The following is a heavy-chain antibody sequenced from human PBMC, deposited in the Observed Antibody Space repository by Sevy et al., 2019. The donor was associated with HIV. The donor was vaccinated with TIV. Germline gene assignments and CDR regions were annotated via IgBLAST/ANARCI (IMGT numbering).Heavy chain of an antibody. CDR1: GASISSSGYY. V-gene: IGHV4-39*01. J-gene: IGHJ4*02. Sequence: SETLSLTCTVSGASISSSGYYWGWIRQPPGKGLEWIASIRYSGSTFYNPSLKSRVTISAVTSNNQFSLKLNSVTAADTAIYYCAGPMLTYNSGWSYYDYWGQGTVVTVSS. D-gene: IGHD6-19*01. CDR3: AGPMLTYNSGWSYYDY. CDR2: IRYSGST.